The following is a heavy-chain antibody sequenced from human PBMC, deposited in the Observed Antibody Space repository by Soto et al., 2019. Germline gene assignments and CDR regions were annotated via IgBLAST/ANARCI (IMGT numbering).Heavy chain of an antibody. J-gene: IGHJ4*02. CDR1: GFTFSSYA. V-gene: IGHV3-23*04. CDR3: ARGFIYFDY. Sequence: EVQVVESEGGWVQPGGSLRLSCAASGFTFSSYALSWVCQAPGKGLEWVSSISGSGDSTYYADSVKGHFTISRDNAKNTLYLQMNSLRAEDTAIYYCARGFIYFDYWGQGTLVTVSS. CDR2: ISGSGDST.